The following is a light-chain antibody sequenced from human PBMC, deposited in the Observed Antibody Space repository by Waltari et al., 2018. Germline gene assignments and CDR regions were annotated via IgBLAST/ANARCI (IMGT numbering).Light chain of an antibody. V-gene: IGLV1-40*01. J-gene: IGLJ3*02. CDR3: QSYDSSLSGWV. CDR1: SSNTRAGYH. CDR2: GNN. Sequence: QSVLTQPRSVSGAPGQRVSFPCSGSSSNTRAGYHVHGYQQLPGTAPKLRIHGNNNRPSGVPDRFSGSRSGTSASLAITGLQAEDEADYYCQSYDSSLSGWVFGGGTKLTVL.